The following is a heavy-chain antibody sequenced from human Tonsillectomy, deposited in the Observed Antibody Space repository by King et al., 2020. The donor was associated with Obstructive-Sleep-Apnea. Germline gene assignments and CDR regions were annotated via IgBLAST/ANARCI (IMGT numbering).Heavy chain of an antibody. CDR2: IIPSFGTA. V-gene: IGHV1-69*05. D-gene: IGHD6-19*01. J-gene: IGHJ3*02. CDR3: ARDPTHATYSSGWYSDAFDI. Sequence: QLVQSGAEGKKPGSSVKVSCKASGGTFSSYAISGVRQAPGQGLEWMGGIIPSFGTANYAQKFQGRVTITTDESTSTDYMELGSLRSEDTAVYYCARDPTHATYSSGWYSDAFDIWGQGTMVTVSS. CDR1: GGTFSSYA.